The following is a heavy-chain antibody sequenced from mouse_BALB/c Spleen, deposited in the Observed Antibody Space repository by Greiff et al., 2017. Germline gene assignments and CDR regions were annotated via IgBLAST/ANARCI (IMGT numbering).Heavy chain of an antibody. Sequence: QVQLKESGPDLVAPSQSLSLTCTVSGFSLTSYGVPWVRQPPGKGLEWLVVIWSDGSTTYNSALKSRLSISKDNSKSQVFLKMNSLQTEDTAMYYCARQYYGAMDYWGQGTSVTVAA. D-gene: IGHD1-1*01. J-gene: IGHJ4*01. V-gene: IGHV2-6-2*01. CDR1: GFSLTSYG. CDR2: IWSDGST. CDR3: ARQYYGAMDY.